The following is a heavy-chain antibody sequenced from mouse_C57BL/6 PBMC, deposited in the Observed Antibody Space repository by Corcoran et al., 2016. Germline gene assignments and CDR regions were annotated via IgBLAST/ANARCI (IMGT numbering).Heavy chain of an antibody. V-gene: IGHV3-6*01. D-gene: IGHD1-1*01. CDR3: ARVYYYGSSYYWYFDV. J-gene: IGHJ1*03. CDR1: GYSITSGYY. CDR2: ISYDGSN. Sequence: DVQLQGSGPGLVKPSQSLSLTCSVTGYSITSGYYWNWIRQFPGNKLEWMGYISYDGSNNYNPSLKNRISITRDTSKNQFFLKLNSVTTEDTATYYCARVYYYGSSYYWYFDVWGTGTTVTVSS.